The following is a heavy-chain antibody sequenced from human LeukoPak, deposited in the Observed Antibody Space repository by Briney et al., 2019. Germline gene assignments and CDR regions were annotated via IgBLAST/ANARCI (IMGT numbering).Heavy chain of an antibody. CDR1: GFTFSSYA. J-gene: IGHJ4*02. CDR2: FSGSGGNT. CDR3: AKAGLVRGGALDS. D-gene: IGHD4/OR15-4a*01. Sequence: GGSLRLSCAASGFTFSSYAMSWVRQAPGKGLEWVSTFSGSGGNTYYADSVKGRFTIPRDNSKNTLYLQMSSLRVEDTAVYYCAKAGLVRGGALDSWGQGTLVTVSS. V-gene: IGHV3-23*01.